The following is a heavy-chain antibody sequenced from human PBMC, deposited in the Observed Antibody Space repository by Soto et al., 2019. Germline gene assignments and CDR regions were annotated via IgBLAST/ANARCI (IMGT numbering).Heavy chain of an antibody. CDR2: ISYDGSNK. J-gene: IGHJ6*02. Sequence: QVQLVESGGGVVQPGRSLRLSCAASGFTFSSYGMHWVRQAPGKGLECVAVISYDGSNKYYADSVKGRFTISRDNSKNTLYLQMISLRAEDTAVYYCAKEYSSSWRYYYGMDVWGQGTTVTVSS. V-gene: IGHV3-30*18. CDR1: GFTFSSYG. CDR3: AKEYSSSWRYYYGMDV. D-gene: IGHD6-13*01.